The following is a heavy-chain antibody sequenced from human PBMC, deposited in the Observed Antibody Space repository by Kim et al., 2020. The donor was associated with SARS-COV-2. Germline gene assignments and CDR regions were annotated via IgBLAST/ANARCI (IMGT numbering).Heavy chain of an antibody. CDR3: AREKGSGIHH. CDR2: ST. Sequence: STNYNPSLKSRVTISVDTSKNQFSLKLSSVTAADTAVYYCAREKGSGIHHWGQGTLVTVSS. V-gene: IGHV4-59*01. D-gene: IGHD3-10*01. J-gene: IGHJ5*02.